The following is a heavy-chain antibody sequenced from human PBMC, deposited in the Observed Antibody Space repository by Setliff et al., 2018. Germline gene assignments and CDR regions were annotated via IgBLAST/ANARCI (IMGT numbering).Heavy chain of an antibody. CDR3: ARVGGDWVEYYYYYMDV. CDR2: ISYDGSNK. V-gene: IGHV3-30*01. J-gene: IGHJ6*03. CDR1: GLTFGDYA. Sequence: PGESLKISCTASGLTFGDYAMHWVRQAPGKGLEWVAVISYDGSNKYYADSVKGRFTISRDNSKNTLYLQMNSLRAEDTAVYYCARVGGDWVEYYYYYMDVWGKGTTVTVSS. D-gene: IGHD3-16*01.